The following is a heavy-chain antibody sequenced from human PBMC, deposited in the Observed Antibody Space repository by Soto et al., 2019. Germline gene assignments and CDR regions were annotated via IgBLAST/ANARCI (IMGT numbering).Heavy chain of an antibody. D-gene: IGHD1-1*01. CDR2: INYSGNT. CDR3: ARSEEGTH. J-gene: IGHJ4*02. CDR1: GGSFSGYY. V-gene: IGHV4-34*01. Sequence: QVQLQQWGAGLLKPSETLSLTCAVYGGSFSGYYWSWIRQPPGKGLEWIGEINYSGNTNYNPSLNSRVTISVDTSKNQFSLKLSSVTAADTAVYYCARSEEGTHWGQGTLVTVSS.